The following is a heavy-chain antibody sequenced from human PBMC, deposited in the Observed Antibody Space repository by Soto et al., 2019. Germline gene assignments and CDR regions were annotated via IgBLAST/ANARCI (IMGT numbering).Heavy chain of an antibody. Sequence: QVQLQESGPGLVKPSQTLSLTCTVSGGSISSGDYYWSWISQPPGQGLEWIGYIYYSGRTYYNPSLKSRVTISVDTSKNQFSLKLSSVTAADTAVYYCARAYYYDSSGYSHAFDIWGQGTMVTVSS. CDR1: GGSISSGDYY. CDR2: IYYSGRT. CDR3: ARAYYYDSSGYSHAFDI. V-gene: IGHV4-30-4*08. J-gene: IGHJ3*02. D-gene: IGHD3-22*01.